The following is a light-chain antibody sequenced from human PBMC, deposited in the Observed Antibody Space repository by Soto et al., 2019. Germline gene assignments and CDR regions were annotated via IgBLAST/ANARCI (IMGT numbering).Light chain of an antibody. CDR1: SSDVGAYNF. CDR3: SSYTTSNTLV. Sequence: QSVLTQPASVSGSPGQSITISCTGTSSDVGAYNFVSRYQQHPGKAPKLMIYDVTNRPSGVSSRFSGSKSGNTASLAISGLQAEDEAYYYCSSYTTSNTLVFGGGTKLTVL. V-gene: IGLV2-14*03. J-gene: IGLJ2*01. CDR2: DVT.